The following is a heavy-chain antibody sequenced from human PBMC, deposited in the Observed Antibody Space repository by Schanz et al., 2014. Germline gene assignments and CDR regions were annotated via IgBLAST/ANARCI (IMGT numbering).Heavy chain of an antibody. CDR3: ARNRGSGGQNWYFDL. J-gene: IGHJ2*01. CDR1: GFTFDEFA. V-gene: IGHV3-9*01. CDR2: ISWNSASI. D-gene: IGHD3-3*01. Sequence: EVQLLESGGGLVQPGKSLRLSCAASGFTFDEFAMHWVRQSPGKGLEWVSGISWNSASIGYADSVKGRFTISRDNAKNSLFLQLNSLRADDTAVYYCARNRGSGGQNWYFDLWGRGTLVTVSS.